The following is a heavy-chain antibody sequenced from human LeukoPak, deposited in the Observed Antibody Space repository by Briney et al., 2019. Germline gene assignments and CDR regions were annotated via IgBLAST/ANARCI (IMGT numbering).Heavy chain of an antibody. Sequence: GGSLRLSCAASRFTFSSYAMSWVRQAPGKGLEWVSAISGSGGSTYYADSVKGRFTISRDNSKNTLYLQMNSLRAEDTAVYYCAKDGLTYYDFWSGYYLGSLFVYWGQGTLVTVSS. CDR2: ISGSGGST. V-gene: IGHV3-23*01. D-gene: IGHD3-3*01. J-gene: IGHJ4*02. CDR1: RFTFSSYA. CDR3: AKDGLTYYDFWSGYYLGSLFVY.